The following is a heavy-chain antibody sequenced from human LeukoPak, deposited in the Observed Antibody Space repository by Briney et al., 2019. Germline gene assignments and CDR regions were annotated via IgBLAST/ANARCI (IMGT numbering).Heavy chain of an antibody. CDR1: GFTFSSYA. D-gene: IGHD6-13*01. Sequence: GGSLRLSCAASGFTFSSYAMSWVRQAPRKGLEWVSAISGSGGSTYYADSVKGRFTTSRDNSKNTLYLQMNNLRAEDTAVYYCANAGSSSWLPRTAYQYFDYWGQGTLVTVSS. V-gene: IGHV3-23*01. CDR2: ISGSGGST. CDR3: ANAGSSSWLPRTAYQYFDY. J-gene: IGHJ4*02.